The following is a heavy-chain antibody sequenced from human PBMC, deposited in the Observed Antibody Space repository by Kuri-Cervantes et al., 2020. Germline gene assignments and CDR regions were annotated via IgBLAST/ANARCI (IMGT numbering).Heavy chain of an antibody. D-gene: IGHD1-1*01. V-gene: IGHV1-2*02. CDR1: GHTFTSYD. J-gene: IGHJ6*02. CDR2: INPNSGGT. Sequence: GGSLRLSCKASGHTFTSYDINWVRQATGQGLEWMGWINPNSGGTNYAQKFQGRVTMTRDTSISTAYMELSRLRSDDTAVYYCARDQLERRQPDYYYYGMDVWGQGTTVTVSS. CDR3: ARDQLERRQPDYYYYGMDV.